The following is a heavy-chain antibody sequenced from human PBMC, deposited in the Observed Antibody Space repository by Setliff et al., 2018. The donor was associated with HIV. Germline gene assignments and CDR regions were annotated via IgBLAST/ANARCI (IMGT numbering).Heavy chain of an antibody. CDR3: ARDAYDSSGYYYSLDY. CDR1: GGSISSSN. CDR2: ISSSGSTI. D-gene: IGHD3-22*01. V-gene: IGHV3-48*04. J-gene: IGHJ4*02. Sequence: PSETLSLTCAVSGGSISSSNWWSWVRQPPGKGLEWVSYISSSGSTIYYADSVKGRFTISRDNAKNSLYLQMNSLRAEDTAVYYCARDAYDSSGYYYSLDYWGQGTLFTVSS.